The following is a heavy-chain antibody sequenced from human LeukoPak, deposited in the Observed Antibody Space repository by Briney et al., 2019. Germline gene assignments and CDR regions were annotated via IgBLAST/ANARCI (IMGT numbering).Heavy chain of an antibody. Sequence: ASVKVSCKASGYTFTSHGISWVRQAPGQGLEWMGWISTYNGNTNYAQKVRGRVTMTTDTSTSTAYMELRSLRSDDTAAYYCARDGGDYFDYWGQGTLVTVSS. CDR1: GYTFTSHG. V-gene: IGHV1-18*01. CDR2: ISTYNGNT. D-gene: IGHD4-17*01. J-gene: IGHJ4*02. CDR3: ARDGGDYFDY.